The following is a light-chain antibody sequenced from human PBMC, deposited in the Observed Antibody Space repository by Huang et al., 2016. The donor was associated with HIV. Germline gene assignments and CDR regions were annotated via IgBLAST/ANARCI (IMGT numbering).Light chain of an antibody. CDR1: QSISNH. CDR3: QQHDSWLT. V-gene: IGKV3-11*01. CDR2: DAS. Sequence: IVLTQSPATLSWYLGERVTLSCRASQSISNHLAWYQQRPGQAPRLLIYDASTRVAGVPARFSCSGSGTDFILTINSLEPEDFALYYCQQHDSWLTFGGGTKVEV. J-gene: IGKJ4*01.